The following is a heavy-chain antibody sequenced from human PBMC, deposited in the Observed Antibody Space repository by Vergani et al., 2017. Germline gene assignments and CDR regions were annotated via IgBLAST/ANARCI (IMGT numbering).Heavy chain of an antibody. V-gene: IGHV3-20*04. Sequence: EVQLVESGGGLVKPGGSLRLSCTASGFTFQAFAFHWVRQVSGRGLEWVSGIDRNYGVKNGNSFEGRFSISRDNAKNSLYLQMNNLRVEDTAVYFCARSPHGYTYGGYISQFDPWGQGTLVTVSS. CDR1: GFTFQAFA. J-gene: IGHJ5*02. CDR2: IDRNYGVK. CDR3: ARSPHGYTYGGYISQFDP. D-gene: IGHD5-18*01.